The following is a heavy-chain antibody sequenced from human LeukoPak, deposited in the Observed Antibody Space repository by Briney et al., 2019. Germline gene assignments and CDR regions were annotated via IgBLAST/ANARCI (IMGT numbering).Heavy chain of an antibody. V-gene: IGHV3-30*02. J-gene: IGHJ6*03. CDR1: GFTFSSYA. CDR2: IRYDGSNK. D-gene: IGHD3-3*01. CDR3: ARAYDFWSGYMDV. Sequence: GGSLRLSCAASGFTFSSYAMSWVRQAPGKGLEWVAFIRYDGSNKYYADSVKGRFTISRDNSKNTLYLQMNSLRAEDTAVYYCARAYDFWSGYMDVWGKGTTVTVSS.